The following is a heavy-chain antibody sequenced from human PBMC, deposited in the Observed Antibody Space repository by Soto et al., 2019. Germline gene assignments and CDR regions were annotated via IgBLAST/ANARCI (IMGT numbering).Heavy chain of an antibody. D-gene: IGHD2-8*02. V-gene: IGHV1-46*01. Sequence: QVQLVQSGAEVKKPGASVKVSCKASGYTFTSYYMHWVRQAPGQGLEWMGIINPSGGSTRYAQKLQGRGTRTRDKSPSTVDMELSSLRFEDTAVYYCASGHVDKSGGYDYWGQGTLISVSS. CDR2: INPSGGST. CDR1: GYTFTSYY. CDR3: ASGHVDKSGGYDY. J-gene: IGHJ4*02.